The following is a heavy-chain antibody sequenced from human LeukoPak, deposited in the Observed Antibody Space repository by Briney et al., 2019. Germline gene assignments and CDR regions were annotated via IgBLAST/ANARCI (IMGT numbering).Heavy chain of an antibody. D-gene: IGHD6-13*01. CDR1: GGSISSGGYY. V-gene: IGHV4-31*03. CDR3: ARGGPRSWYFDY. CDR2: IYYSGST. J-gene: IGHJ4*02. Sequence: SETLSLTCTVSGGSISSGGYYWSWIRQHPGKGLEWTGYIYYSGSTYYNPSLKSRVTISVDTSKNQFSLKLSSVTAADTAVYYCARGGPRSWYFDYWGQGTLVTVSS.